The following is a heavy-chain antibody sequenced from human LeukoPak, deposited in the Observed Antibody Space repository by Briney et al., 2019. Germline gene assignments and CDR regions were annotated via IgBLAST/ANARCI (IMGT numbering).Heavy chain of an antibody. CDR3: ANDGSGDY. CDR1: GFTFDDYG. J-gene: IGHJ4*02. D-gene: IGHD5-12*01. V-gene: IGHV3-33*06. CDR2: IWYDGSNK. Sequence: GGSLRLSCAASGFTFDDYGMSWVRQAPGKGLEWVAVIWYDGSNKYYADSVKGRFTISRDNSKNTLYLQMNSQRAEDTAVYYCANDGSGDYWGQGTLVTVSS.